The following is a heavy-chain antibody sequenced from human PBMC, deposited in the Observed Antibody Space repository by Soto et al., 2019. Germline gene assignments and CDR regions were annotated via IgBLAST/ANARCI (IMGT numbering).Heavy chain of an antibody. CDR2: IYPGDSDT. Sequence: DSPKISCNFAGYSFTSYWIGWVRQIPGKGLEWMGIIYPGDSDTRYSPSFQGQVTISADKSISTAYLQWSSLKVSDTAMYYCARLTGTIVLGAFDIWGQGTMVAVSS. J-gene: IGHJ3*02. V-gene: IGHV5-51*01. CDR1: GYSFTSYW. D-gene: IGHD1-7*01. CDR3: ARLTGTIVLGAFDI.